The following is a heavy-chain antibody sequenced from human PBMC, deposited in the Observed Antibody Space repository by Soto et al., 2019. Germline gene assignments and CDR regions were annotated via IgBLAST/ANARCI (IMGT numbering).Heavy chain of an antibody. CDR1: GGSISSNNYY. V-gene: IGHV4-39*01. D-gene: IGHD1-26*01. CDR3: ARHRLLTPPVY. Sequence: SETLSLTCTVSGGSISSNNYYWGWIRQPPRKGLEWIGSIYYSGTTYYNPSPKNRLTISVDTSKNQFSLKLSSVTAADTAVYYCARHRLLTPPVYWGQGTLVTVSS. J-gene: IGHJ4*02. CDR2: IYYSGTT.